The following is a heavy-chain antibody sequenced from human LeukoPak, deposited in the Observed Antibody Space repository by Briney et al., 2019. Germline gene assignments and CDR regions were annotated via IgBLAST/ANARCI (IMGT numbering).Heavy chain of an antibody. V-gene: IGHV3-7*01. Sequence: PGGSLRLSCAASGFTFSSYSMNWVRQAPGKGLEWVANIKQDGSEKYYVDSVKGRFTISRDNAKNSLYLQMNSLRAEDTAVYYCARHTLGDYWGQGTLVTVSS. CDR3: ARHTLGDY. J-gene: IGHJ4*02. CDR2: IKQDGSEK. CDR1: GFTFSSYS. D-gene: IGHD2-2*02.